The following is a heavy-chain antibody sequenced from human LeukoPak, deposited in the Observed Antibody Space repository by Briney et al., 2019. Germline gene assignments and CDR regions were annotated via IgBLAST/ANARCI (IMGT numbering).Heavy chain of an antibody. CDR2: XXYDGSNK. V-gene: IGHV3-30*18. CDR1: GFTFSSYG. D-gene: IGHD2-15*01. Sequence: PGRSLRLSCAASGFTFSSYGMHWVRQAPGKGLXXXXXXXYDGSNKYYADSVKGRFTISRDNSKNTLYLQMKSLRAEDTAVYYCANEYCSGGSCGYYGMDVWGQGTTVTVSS. J-gene: IGHJ6*02. CDR3: ANEYCSGGSCGYYGMDV.